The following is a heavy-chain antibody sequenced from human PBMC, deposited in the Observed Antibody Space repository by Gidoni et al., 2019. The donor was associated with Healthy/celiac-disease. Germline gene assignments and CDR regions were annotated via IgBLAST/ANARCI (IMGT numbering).Heavy chain of an antibody. CDR1: GGSISSSSYD. Sequence: QLQLQESGPGRVKPSETLSLTCTVSGGSISSSSYDWGWIRQPPGKGLEWIGSIYYSGGTYYHPSLKSRVTISVDTSKNQFSLKLRSVTAADTAVYYCARIGRATTVTTGGHWYFDLWGRGTLVTVSS. CDR2: IYYSGGT. J-gene: IGHJ2*01. D-gene: IGHD4-17*01. V-gene: IGHV4-39*01. CDR3: ARIGRATTVTTGGHWYFDL.